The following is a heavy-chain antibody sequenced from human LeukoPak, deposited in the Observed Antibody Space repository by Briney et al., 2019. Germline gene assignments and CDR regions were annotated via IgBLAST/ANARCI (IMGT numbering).Heavy chain of an antibody. CDR2: INTNTGNP. J-gene: IGHJ4*02. CDR1: GGTFSSYA. CDR3: ARQGPGYCSNTRCYGVAY. D-gene: IGHD2-2*01. Sequence: ASVKVSCKASGGTFSSYAISWVRQAPGQGLEWMGWINTNTGNPTYAQGFTGRFVFSLDTSVSTAYLQISSLKAEDTAVYYCARQGPGYCSNTRCYGVAYWGQGTLVTVSS. V-gene: IGHV7-4-1*02.